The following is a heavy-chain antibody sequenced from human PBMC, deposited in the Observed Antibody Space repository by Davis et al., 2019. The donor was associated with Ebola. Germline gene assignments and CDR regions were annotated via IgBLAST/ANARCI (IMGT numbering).Heavy chain of an antibody. CDR3: ARSPGIARYNWFDP. Sequence: MPSETLSLTCTVSGGSISSYYWSWIRQPPGKGLEWIGEINHSGSTNYNPSLKSRVTISVDTSKNQFSLKLSSVTAADTAVYYCARSPGIARYNWFDPWGQGTLVTVSS. CDR2: INHSGST. D-gene: IGHD6-13*01. CDR1: GGSISSYY. J-gene: IGHJ5*02. V-gene: IGHV4-34*01.